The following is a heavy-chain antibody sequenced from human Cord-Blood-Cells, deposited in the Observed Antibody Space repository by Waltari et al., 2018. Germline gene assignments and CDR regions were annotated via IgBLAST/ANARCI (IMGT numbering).Heavy chain of an antibody. Sequence: EVQLVESGGGLVKPGGSLRLSCAASGFTFSNAWMSWVRQAPGKGLEWVGRIKSKTDGGTTDYAAPVKGRFTISRDDSKNTLYLQMNSLKTEDTAVYYCTTSVGATREYYYYGMDVWGQGTTVTVSS. CDR1: GFTFSNAW. CDR2: IKSKTDGGTT. D-gene: IGHD1-26*01. V-gene: IGHV3-15*01. J-gene: IGHJ6*02. CDR3: TTSVGATREYYYYGMDV.